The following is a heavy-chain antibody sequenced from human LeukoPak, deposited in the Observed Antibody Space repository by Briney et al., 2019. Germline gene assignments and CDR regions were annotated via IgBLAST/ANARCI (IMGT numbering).Heavy chain of an antibody. CDR3: ARDRRRYYDHKWLIWFDP. D-gene: IGHD3-22*01. CDR2: INPNSGGT. J-gene: IGHJ5*02. V-gene: IGHV1-2*02. Sequence: ASVKVSCKASGYTFTGYYMHWVRQAPGQGLEWVGWINPNSGGTNYAQKFQGRVTMTRDTSISTAYMELSRLRSDDTAVYYCARDRRRYYDHKWLIWFDPWGQGTLVTVSS. CDR1: GYTFTGYY.